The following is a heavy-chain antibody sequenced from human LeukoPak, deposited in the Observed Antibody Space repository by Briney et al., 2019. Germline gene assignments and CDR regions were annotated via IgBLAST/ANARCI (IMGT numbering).Heavy chain of an antibody. CDR2: IYYSGST. Sequence: PSETLSLTCTVSGGSISSYYWSWIRQPPGKGLEWIGSIYYSGSTYYNPSLKSRVTISVDTSKNQFSLKLSSVTAADTAVYYCARVRFLEWSYYMDVWGKGTTVTVSS. D-gene: IGHD3-3*01. J-gene: IGHJ6*03. CDR1: GGSISSYY. CDR3: ARVRFLEWSYYMDV. V-gene: IGHV4-59*12.